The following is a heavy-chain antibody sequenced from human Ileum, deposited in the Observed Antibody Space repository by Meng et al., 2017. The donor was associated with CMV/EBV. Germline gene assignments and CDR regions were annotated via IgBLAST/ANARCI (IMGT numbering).Heavy chain of an antibody. CDR3: VRDVADGTSNGIGY. J-gene: IGHJ4*02. D-gene: IGHD1/OR15-1a*01. V-gene: IGHV3-48*04. CDR2: INSRRSGI. CDR1: GFTFSAYS. Sequence: GGSLRLSCAVSGFTFSAYSMNWVRQAPGKGLQWVSFINSRRSGIKYTDSVEGRFTISRDNAKNSLYLQMNSLRAEDTAVYYCVRDVADGTSNGIGYWGQGILVTVSS.